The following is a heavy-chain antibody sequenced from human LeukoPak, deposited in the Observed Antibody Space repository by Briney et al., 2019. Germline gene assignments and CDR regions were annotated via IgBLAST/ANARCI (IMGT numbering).Heavy chain of an antibody. J-gene: IGHJ5*02. CDR3: ARSHCSSTSCYGVWFDP. V-gene: IGHV3-11*01. Sequence: GGSLRLSCAASGFTFSDYYMSWIRQAPGKGLEWVSYISSSGSTIYYADSVKGRFTISRDNAKNSLCLQMNSLRAEDTAVYYCARSHCSSTSCYGVWFDPWGQGTLVTVSS. CDR2: ISSSGSTI. CDR1: GFTFSDYY. D-gene: IGHD2-2*01.